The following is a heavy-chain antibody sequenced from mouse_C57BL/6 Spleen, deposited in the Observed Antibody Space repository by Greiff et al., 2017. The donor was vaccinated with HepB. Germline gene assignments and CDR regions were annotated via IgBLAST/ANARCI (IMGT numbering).Heavy chain of an antibody. CDR1: GFTFTDYY. CDR3: ARFYGSTYAMDY. Sequence: DVMLVESGGGLVQPGGSLSLSCAASGFTFTDYYMSWVRQPPGKALEWLGFIRNKANGYTTEYSASVKGRFTISRDNSQSILYLQMNALRAEDSATYYCARFYGSTYAMDYWGQGTSVTVSS. V-gene: IGHV7-3*01. J-gene: IGHJ4*01. D-gene: IGHD1-1*01. CDR2: IRNKANGYTT.